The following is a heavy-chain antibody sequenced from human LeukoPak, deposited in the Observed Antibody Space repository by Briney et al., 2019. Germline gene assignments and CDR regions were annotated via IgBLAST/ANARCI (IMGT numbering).Heavy chain of an antibody. J-gene: IGHJ4*02. CDR3: ARVRMRLRAYYFDY. D-gene: IGHD2-8*01. V-gene: IGHV4-30-4*01. CDR2: IYYSGST. Sequence: SETLSLTCTVSGGSINSGDLYWSWARQPPGKGLEWIGYIYYSGSTYYNPSLKSRVTISVDTSKNQFSLKLSSATAADTAVYYCARVRMRLRAYYFDYWGQGTLVTVSS. CDR1: GGSINSGDLY.